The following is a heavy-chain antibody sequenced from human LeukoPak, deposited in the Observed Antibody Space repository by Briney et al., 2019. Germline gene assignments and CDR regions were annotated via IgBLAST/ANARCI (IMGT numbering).Heavy chain of an antibody. CDR2: IYPDDSDT. CDR3: ARHEDPISSWYES. J-gene: IGHJ5*02. CDR1: GYSFTTYW. D-gene: IGHD6-13*01. Sequence: GESLKISCKASGYSFTTYWIGWVRQMPGRGLEWMGTIYPDDSDTRYSPSFRGQVTMSADRSINTAYLQWRSLKASDSAMYYCARHEDPISSWYESWGQGTLVTVSS. V-gene: IGHV5-51*01.